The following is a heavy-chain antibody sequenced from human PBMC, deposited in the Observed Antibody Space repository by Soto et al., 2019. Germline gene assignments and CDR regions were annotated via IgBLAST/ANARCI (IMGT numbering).Heavy chain of an antibody. CDR3: ARDYWSIAAAAYYYGMDV. Sequence: HLGGSLRLSCAASGFTFSSYGMHWVRQAPGKGLEWVAVIWYDGSNKYYADSVKGRFTISRDNSKNTLYLQMNSLRAEDTAVYYCARDYWSIAAAAYYYGMDVWGQGTTVTVSS. J-gene: IGHJ6*02. CDR2: IWYDGSNK. V-gene: IGHV3-33*01. CDR1: GFTFSSYG. D-gene: IGHD6-13*01.